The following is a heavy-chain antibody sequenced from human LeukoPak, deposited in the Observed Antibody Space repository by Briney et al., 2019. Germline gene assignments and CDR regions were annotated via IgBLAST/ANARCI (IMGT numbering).Heavy chain of an antibody. CDR2: IYSGERT. V-gene: IGHV3-53*01. J-gene: IGHJ4*02. D-gene: IGHD1-1*01. Sequence: GGSLRLSCVASGFTVSSNYMSWVRQAPGKGLEWVSIIYSGERTFYADSVKGRFIISRDNSENTVYLHMNTLRAEDTGMYYCARDNSGSIDYWGQRTLVTVSS. CDR1: GFTVSSNY. CDR3: ARDNSGSIDY.